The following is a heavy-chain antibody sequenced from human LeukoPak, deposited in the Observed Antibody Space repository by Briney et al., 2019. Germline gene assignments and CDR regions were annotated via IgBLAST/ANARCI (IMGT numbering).Heavy chain of an antibody. CDR2: IYHSGST. Sequence: SETLSLSCTVSGYSISSGYYWGWIRPPPGKGLEWIGIIYHSGSTYYNPSLKSRVTISVATSKNQFSLKLSSVTAADTAVYYCARRGDCSSTSCYTGGYYYYYMDVWGKGTTVTVSS. CDR3: ARRGDCSSTSCYTGGYYYYYMDV. V-gene: IGHV4-38-2*02. CDR1: GYSISSGYY. J-gene: IGHJ6*03. D-gene: IGHD2-2*02.